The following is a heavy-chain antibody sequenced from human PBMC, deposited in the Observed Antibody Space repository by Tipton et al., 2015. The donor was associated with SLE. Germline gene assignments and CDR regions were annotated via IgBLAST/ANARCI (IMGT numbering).Heavy chain of an antibody. CDR1: GFTFDDYA. J-gene: IGHJ4*02. CDR3: AKDAPSTSGWYFDY. V-gene: IGHV3-23*01. CDR2: ISGSGSST. Sequence: SLRLSCAASGFTFDDYAMHWVRQAPGKGLEWVSAISGSGSSTYYADSVQGRFTISRDNSKNTLSLQMNSLRAEDTAVYYCAKDAPSTSGWYFDYWGQGTLVTVSS. D-gene: IGHD6-19*01.